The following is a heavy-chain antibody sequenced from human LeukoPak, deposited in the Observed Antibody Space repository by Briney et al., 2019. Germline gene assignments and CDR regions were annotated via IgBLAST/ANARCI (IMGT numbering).Heavy chain of an antibody. CDR1: GFTFSSYA. CDR2: VSVSADST. J-gene: IGHJ4*02. V-gene: IGHV3-23*01. D-gene: IGHD3-9*01. Sequence: PGGSLRLSCAAPGFTFSSYAMSWVRQAPGKGLEWVSAVSVSADSTYYADSVKGRFTISRDNSRNMVYLQMNSLRAEDTAIYYCAKASPYYDVLTGYYYYFDYWGQGTLVTVSS. CDR3: AKASPYYDVLTGYYYYFDY.